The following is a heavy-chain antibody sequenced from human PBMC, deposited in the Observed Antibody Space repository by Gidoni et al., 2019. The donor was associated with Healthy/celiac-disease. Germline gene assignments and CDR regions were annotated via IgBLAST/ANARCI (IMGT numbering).Heavy chain of an antibody. CDR1: GGSIRRGGYY. CDR2: IYYSGST. V-gene: IGHV4-31*03. J-gene: IGHJ6*02. Sequence: QVQLQESGPGLVKPSQTLSLTCTVPGGSIRRGGYYWSWIRQHPGKGLEWIGYIYYSGSTYYNPSLKSRVTISVDTSKNQFSLKLSSVTAADTAVYYCARDRGRGYSYGLAYGMDVWGQGTTVTVSS. CDR3: ARDRGRGYSYGLAYGMDV. D-gene: IGHD5-18*01.